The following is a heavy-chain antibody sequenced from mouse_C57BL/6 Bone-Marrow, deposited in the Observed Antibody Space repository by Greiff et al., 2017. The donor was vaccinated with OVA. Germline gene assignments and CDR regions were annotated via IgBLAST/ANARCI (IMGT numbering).Heavy chain of an antibody. CDR1: GFTFSDYY. CDR2: ISNGGGST. CDR3: ARQLGRTYFDY. V-gene: IGHV5-12*01. D-gene: IGHD4-1*01. J-gene: IGHJ2*01. Sequence: EVKLVESGGGLVQPGGSLKPSCAASGFTFSDYYMYWVRQTPEKRLEWVAYISNGGGSTYYPDTVKGRFTISRDNAKNTLYLQMSRLKSEDTAMYYCARQLGRTYFDYWGQGTTLTVSS.